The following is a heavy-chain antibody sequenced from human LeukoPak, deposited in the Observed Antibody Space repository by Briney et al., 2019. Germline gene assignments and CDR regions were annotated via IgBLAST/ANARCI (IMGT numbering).Heavy chain of an antibody. CDR3: ARDIGGHDGLAAAIFDY. CDR2: INHSGST. D-gene: IGHD6-13*01. V-gene: IGHV4-34*01. Sequence: PSETLSLTCAVYGGSFSGYYWSWIRQPPGKGLEWIGEINHSGSTNYNPSLKSRVTISVDTSKNQFSLKLSSVTAADTAVYYCARDIGGHDGLAAAIFDYWGQGTLVTVSS. J-gene: IGHJ4*02. CDR1: GGSFSGYY.